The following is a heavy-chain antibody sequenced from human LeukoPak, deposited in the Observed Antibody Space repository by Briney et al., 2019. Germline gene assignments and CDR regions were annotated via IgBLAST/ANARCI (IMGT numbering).Heavy chain of an antibody. J-gene: IGHJ3*02. D-gene: IGHD2-2*01. CDR1: GFTFSSYA. Sequence: GGSLRLSCAASGFTFSSYAMSWVRQAPGKGLEWVSAISGSGGSTYYADSVKGRFTISRDNSKNTLYLQMNSLRAEDTAVYYCAGQYQLLTNAFHIWGQGTMVTVSS. V-gene: IGHV3-23*01. CDR3: AGQYQLLTNAFHI. CDR2: ISGSGGST.